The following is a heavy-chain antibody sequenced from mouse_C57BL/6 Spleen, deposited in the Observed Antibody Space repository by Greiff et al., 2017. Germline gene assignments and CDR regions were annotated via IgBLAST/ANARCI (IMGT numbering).Heavy chain of an antibody. CDR1: GYTFTSYW. Sequence: QVQLQQSGAELVRPGTSVKLSCKASGYTFTSYWMHWVKQRPGQGLEWIGVIDPSDSYTNYNQKFKGKATLTVDTSSSTAYMQLSSLTSEDSAVYYCARSRSNYGFAYWGQGTLVTVSA. CDR2: IDPSDSYT. J-gene: IGHJ3*01. CDR3: ARSRSNYGFAY. V-gene: IGHV1-59*01. D-gene: IGHD2-5*01.